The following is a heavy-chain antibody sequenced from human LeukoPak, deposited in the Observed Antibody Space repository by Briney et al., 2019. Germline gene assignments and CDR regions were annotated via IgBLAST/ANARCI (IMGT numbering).Heavy chain of an antibody. CDR1: GGTFSSYA. V-gene: IGHV1-69*04. CDR3: ARDGRQMATIKNYYGMDV. D-gene: IGHD5-24*01. CDR2: IIPILGIA. Sequence: SVKVSCKASGGTFSSYAISWVRQAPGQGLEWMGRIIPILGIANYAQKFQGRVTITAHKSTSTAYMELSSLRSEDTAVYYCARDGRQMATIKNYYGMDVWGQGTTVTVSS. J-gene: IGHJ6*02.